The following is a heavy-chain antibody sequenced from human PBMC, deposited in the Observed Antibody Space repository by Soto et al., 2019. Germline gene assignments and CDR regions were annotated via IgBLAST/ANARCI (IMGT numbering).Heavy chain of an antibody. Sequence: EVQLVPSGAEVKKPGESLKISCKGSGYSFTSYWIGWVRQMPGKGLEWMGIIYPGDSDTRYSPSFQGQVTISADKSISTAYLQWSSLKASDTAMYYCARPDDSSGYMRGIGYWGQGTLVTVSS. V-gene: IGHV5-51*03. CDR3: ARPDDSSGYMRGIGY. J-gene: IGHJ4*02. D-gene: IGHD3-22*01. CDR2: IYPGDSDT. CDR1: GYSFTSYW.